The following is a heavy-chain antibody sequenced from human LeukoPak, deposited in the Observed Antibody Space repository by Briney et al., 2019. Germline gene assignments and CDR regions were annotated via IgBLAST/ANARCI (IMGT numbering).Heavy chain of an antibody. Sequence: SETLSLTCTVSGYSISSGYYWGWIRQPPGKGLEWIGSIYYSGSTYYNPSLKSRVTISVDTSKNQFSLKLSSVTAADTAVYYCARVWSGYCTNGVCYRRVMNAFDIWGQGTMVTVSS. CDR3: ARVWSGYCTNGVCYRRVMNAFDI. D-gene: IGHD2-8*01. J-gene: IGHJ3*02. V-gene: IGHV4-38-2*02. CDR2: IYYSGST. CDR1: GYSISSGYY.